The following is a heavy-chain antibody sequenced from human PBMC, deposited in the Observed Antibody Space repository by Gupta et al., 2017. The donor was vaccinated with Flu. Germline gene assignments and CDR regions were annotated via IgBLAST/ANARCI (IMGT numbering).Heavy chain of an antibody. V-gene: IGHV3-9*01. Sequence: DHAMHWGRQVPGKGLEWVSGNSWNSGTKDYGESVKGRCTISRDNAKKYRYMERNSLRPEDTALDDGAKDGRQAYCDYYCNYGMDGGGQGTKVTVSS. CDR3: AKDGRQAYCDYYCNYGMDG. CDR1: DHA. CDR2: NSWNSGTK. J-gene: IGHJ6*02. D-gene: IGHD1-26*01.